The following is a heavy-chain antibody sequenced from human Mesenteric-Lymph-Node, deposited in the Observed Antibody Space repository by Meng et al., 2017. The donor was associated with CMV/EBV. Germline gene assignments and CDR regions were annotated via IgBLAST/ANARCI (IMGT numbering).Heavy chain of an antibody. CDR2: VSHNGIT. CDR3: ARGSWELRFDP. CDR1: GASFPFGGYY. J-gene: IGHJ5*02. V-gene: IGHV4-34*01. D-gene: IGHD1-26*01. Sequence: CAVSGASFPFGGYYWSWVRQSPGKGLEWIGEVSHNGITNYNPSFKSRVTMSIDTFTTQFSLNLNFVTAADTAVYYCARGSWELRFDPWSQGPLVTVSS.